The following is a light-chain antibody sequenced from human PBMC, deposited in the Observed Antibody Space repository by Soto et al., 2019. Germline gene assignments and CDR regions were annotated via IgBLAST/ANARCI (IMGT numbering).Light chain of an antibody. Sequence: QSALTQPASVSGSPGQSITISCTGTSSDIGIYNYVSWYQQHPGKAPKLMIYEVNNRPSGVSNRFSGSKSGNTASLIISGLQAEDEADYYCCLYAVTFYVFGTGTKLTVL. V-gene: IGLV2-14*01. CDR1: SSDIGIYNY. CDR2: EVN. CDR3: CLYAVTFYV. J-gene: IGLJ1*01.